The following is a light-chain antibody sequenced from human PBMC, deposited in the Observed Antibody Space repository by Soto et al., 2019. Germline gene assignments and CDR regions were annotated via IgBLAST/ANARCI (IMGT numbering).Light chain of an antibody. CDR3: QQYGRSPFT. Sequence: EIVLTQSPGTLSLSPGQRATLSCRASQRITNNFLAWFQQKPGLAPRLLIHGASTRASGVPDRFSGGGSGTDFVLTISRLEPEDFAVYFCQQYGRSPFTFGQGTKLQIK. CDR1: QRITNNF. V-gene: IGKV3-20*01. J-gene: IGKJ2*01. CDR2: GAS.